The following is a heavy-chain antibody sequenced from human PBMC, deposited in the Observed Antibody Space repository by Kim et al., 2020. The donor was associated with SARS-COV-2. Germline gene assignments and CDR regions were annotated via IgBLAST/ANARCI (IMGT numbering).Heavy chain of an antibody. CDR2: IYYSGST. V-gene: IGHV4-39*01. J-gene: IGHJ4*02. D-gene: IGHD6-13*01. CDR3: ARPYSSSWYVDY. Sequence: SETLSLTCTVSGGSISSSSYYWGWIRQPPGKGLEWIGSIYYSGSTYYNPSLKSRVTISVDTSKNQFSLKLSSVTAADTAVYYCARPYSSSWYVDYWGQGTLVTVSS. CDR1: GGSISSSSYY.